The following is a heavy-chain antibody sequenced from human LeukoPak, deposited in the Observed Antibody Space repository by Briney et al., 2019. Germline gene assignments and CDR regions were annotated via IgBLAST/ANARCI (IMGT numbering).Heavy chain of an antibody. D-gene: IGHD3-3*01. CDR1: GFTFSSYG. CDR2: IKQDGSEK. J-gene: IGHJ4*02. V-gene: IGHV3-7*01. CDR3: ARDKYYDFWSGYFDY. Sequence: GGSLRLSCAASGFTFSSYGMHWVRQAPGKGLEWVANIKQDGSEKYYVDSVKGRFTISRDNAKNSLYLQMNSLRAEDTAVYYCARDKYYDFWSGYFDYWGQGTLVTVSS.